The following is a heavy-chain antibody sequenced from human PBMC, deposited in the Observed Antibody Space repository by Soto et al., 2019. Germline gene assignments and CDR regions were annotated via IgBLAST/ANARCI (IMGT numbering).Heavy chain of an antibody. CDR3: AKDRGYSYRAGFDY. Sequence: QVQLVESGGGVVQPGRSLRLSCAASGFTFSSYGMHWVRQAPGKGLEWVAVISYDGSNKYYADSVKGRFTISRDNSKTTLYLQMNSLRAEDTAVYYCAKDRGYSYRAGFDYWGQGTLVTVSS. V-gene: IGHV3-30*18. J-gene: IGHJ4*02. CDR1: GFTFSSYG. D-gene: IGHD5-18*01. CDR2: ISYDGSNK.